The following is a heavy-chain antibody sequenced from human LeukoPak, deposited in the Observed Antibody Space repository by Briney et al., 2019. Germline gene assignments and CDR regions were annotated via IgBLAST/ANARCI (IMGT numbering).Heavy chain of an antibody. CDR1: GFPFSRYW. CDR3: ARGQTTVTN. J-gene: IGHJ4*02. CDR2: IKQEGSEK. D-gene: IGHD4-17*01. V-gene: IGHV3-7*03. Sequence: GGSLSLSCAASGFPFSRYWMSWVRQAPGKGLEWVANIKQEGSEKYNVDSVKGRFTISRDNSKNSLYLQMNSLRAEDTAVYFCARGQTTVTNWGQGTLVTVSS.